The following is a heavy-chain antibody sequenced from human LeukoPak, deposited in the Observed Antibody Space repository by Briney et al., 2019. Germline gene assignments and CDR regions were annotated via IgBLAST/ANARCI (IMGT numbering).Heavy chain of an antibody. CDR3: TNLGISGDY. D-gene: IGHD1-26*01. CDR1: GFTFSGSA. J-gene: IGHJ4*02. CDR2: IRSKANSYAT. Sequence: GGSLKLSCAASGFTFSGSAMHWVRQASGKGLEWVGRIRSKANSYATAYAASVEGRFTISRDDSKNTAYLQMNSLKTEDTAVYYCTNLGISGDYWGQGTLVTVSS. V-gene: IGHV3-73*01.